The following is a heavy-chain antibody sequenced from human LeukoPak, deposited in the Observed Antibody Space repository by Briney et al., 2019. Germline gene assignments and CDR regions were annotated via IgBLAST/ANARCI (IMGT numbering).Heavy chain of an antibody. D-gene: IGHD4-11*01. J-gene: IGHJ4*02. V-gene: IGHV3-21*01. CDR2: ISSSSSYI. CDR3: ARDDYSNYGATNAY. CDR1: GFTFSSYW. Sequence: GGSLRLSCAASGFTFSSYWMTWVRQAPGKGLEWVSSISSSSSYIYYADSVKGRFTISRDNAKNSLYLQMNSLRAEDTAVYYCARDDYSNYGATNAYWGQGTLVTVSS.